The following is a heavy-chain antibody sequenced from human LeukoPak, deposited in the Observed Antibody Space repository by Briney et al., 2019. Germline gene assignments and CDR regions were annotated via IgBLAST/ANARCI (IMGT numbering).Heavy chain of an antibody. D-gene: IGHD6-13*01. CDR3: ARETPSGIAAANGFDY. J-gene: IGHJ4*02. CDR2: ISSSSSYI. Sequence: PGGSLRLSCAASGFTFSSYSMNWVRQAPGKGLEWVSSISSSSSYIYYADSVRGLFTISRDNAKNSLYLQMNSLRAEDTAVYYCARETPSGIAAANGFDYWGQGTLVTVSS. CDR1: GFTFSSYS. V-gene: IGHV3-21*01.